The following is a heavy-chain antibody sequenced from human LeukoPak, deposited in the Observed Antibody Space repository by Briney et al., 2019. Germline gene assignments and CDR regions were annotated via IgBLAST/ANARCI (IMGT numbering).Heavy chain of an antibody. J-gene: IGHJ6*04. Sequence: GGSLRLSCAASGFTFSTYEMNWVRQAPGKGLEWVSYISSSGSTIYYADSVKGRFTISRDNAKNSLYLQMNSLRAEDTAVYYCAELGITMIGGVWGKGTTVTVSS. CDR2: ISSSGSTI. CDR3: AELGITMIGGV. V-gene: IGHV3-48*03. D-gene: IGHD3-10*02. CDR1: GFTFSTYE.